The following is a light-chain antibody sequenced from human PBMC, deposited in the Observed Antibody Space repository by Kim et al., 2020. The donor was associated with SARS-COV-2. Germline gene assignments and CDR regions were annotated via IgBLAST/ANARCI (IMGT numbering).Light chain of an antibody. CDR3: YSYSAAGEPL. CDR1: VLAKKY. J-gene: IGLJ2*01. Sequence: VSPGQTARITCSGDVLAKKYARWFQQKPGQAPVLVIYKDTERPSGIPERFSGSSSGTTVTLTISGAQVGDEGDYYFYSYSAAGEPLLGGGTQLTVL. V-gene: IGLV3-27*01. CDR2: KDT.